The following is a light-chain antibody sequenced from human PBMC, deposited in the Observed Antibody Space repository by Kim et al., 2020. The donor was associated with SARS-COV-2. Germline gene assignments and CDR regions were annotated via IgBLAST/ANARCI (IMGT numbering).Light chain of an antibody. CDR3: QVWDSSSDLWV. J-gene: IGLJ3*02. V-gene: IGLV3-21*04. Sequence: APGKETGCTCGGSNVGSKSVNWYRQKPGQAPVLGIYYDSDRPSGIPERFSGSNSGNTATLTISRVEAGDEADYYCQVWDSSSDLWVFGGGTQLTVL. CDR1: NVGSKS. CDR2: YDS.